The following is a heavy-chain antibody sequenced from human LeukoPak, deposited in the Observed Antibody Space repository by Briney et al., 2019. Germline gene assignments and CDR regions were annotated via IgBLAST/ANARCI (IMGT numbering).Heavy chain of an antibody. CDR3: ARHRAYSSSSPFDY. D-gene: IGHD6-6*01. V-gene: IGHV4-39*01. CDR2: IYYSGST. J-gene: IGHJ4*02. CDR1: GGSINSSSSYY. Sequence: PSETLSLTCAVSGGSINSSSSYYWGWIRQPPGKGLEWIGSIYYSGSTYHNPSLKSRVTISVDTSKNQFSLRLSSVTAADTAVYYCARHRAYSSSSPFDYWGQGTLVTVSS.